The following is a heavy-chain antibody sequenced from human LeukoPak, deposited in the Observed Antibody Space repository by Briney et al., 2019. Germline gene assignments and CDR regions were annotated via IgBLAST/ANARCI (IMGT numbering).Heavy chain of an antibody. J-gene: IGHJ5*02. CDR3: AKTRHDTSRLPFDP. V-gene: IGHV3-23*01. CDR2: ISATDGST. D-gene: IGHD3-22*01. Sequence: PGGSLRLSCAASAFTFSSYAMGSVRQAPGKGLEWVSGISATDGSTSYAASVKGRFTVSRDNSKNTLYLQMNSLRADDTAVYYCAKTRHDTSRLPFDPWGQGTLVTVSS. CDR1: AFTFSSYA.